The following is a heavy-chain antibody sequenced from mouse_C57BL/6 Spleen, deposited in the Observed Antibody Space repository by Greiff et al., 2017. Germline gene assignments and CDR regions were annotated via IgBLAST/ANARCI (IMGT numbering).Heavy chain of an antibody. CDR1: GYAFTNYL. CDR2: INPGSGGT. CDR3: ARRGSDPRGYYAMDY. D-gene: IGHD3-1*01. V-gene: IGHV1-54*01. J-gene: IGHJ4*01. Sequence: QVQLQQSGAELVRPGTSVKVSCKASGYAFTNYLIEWVKQRPGQGLEWIGVINPGSGGTNYNEKFKGKATLTADKSSSTAYMQLSSLTSEDSAVYFCARRGSDPRGYYAMDYWGQGTSVTVSS.